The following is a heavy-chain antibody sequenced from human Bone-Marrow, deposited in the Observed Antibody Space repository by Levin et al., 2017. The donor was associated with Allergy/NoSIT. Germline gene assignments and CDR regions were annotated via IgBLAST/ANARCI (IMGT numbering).Heavy chain of an antibody. CDR1: GFNFANAW. CDR2: IKIKSDGETT. CDR3: TTDNPFLGGMDV. Sequence: GGSLRLSCAASGFNFANAWMNWVRQAPGKGLEWVGRIKIKSDGETTDYAAPVKGRFSISRDDSKNTLYLQMNSLKTEDTALYYCTTDNPFLGGMDVWGQGTTVTVSS. D-gene: IGHD3-16*01. J-gene: IGHJ6*02. V-gene: IGHV3-15*07.